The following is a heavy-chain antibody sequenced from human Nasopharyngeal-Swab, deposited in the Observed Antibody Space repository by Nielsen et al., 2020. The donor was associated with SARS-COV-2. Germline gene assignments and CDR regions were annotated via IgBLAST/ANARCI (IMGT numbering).Heavy chain of an antibody. V-gene: IGHV3-21*01. D-gene: IGHD3-3*01. J-gene: IGHJ6*02. CDR1: RFTFNNYN. Sequence: LSLTCAASRFTFNNYNFNWVRQAPGKGLEWVSSISSSSSYIYYADSVKGRFTISRDNAKNSLYLQMNSLRAEDTAVYYCARDGLDYDFWSAYFMDVWGQGTTVTVSS. CDR2: ISSSSSYI. CDR3: ARDGLDYDFWSAYFMDV.